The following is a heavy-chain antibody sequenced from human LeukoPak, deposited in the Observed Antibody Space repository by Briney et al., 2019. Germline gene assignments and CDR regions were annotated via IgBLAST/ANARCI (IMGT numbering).Heavy chain of an antibody. J-gene: IGHJ4*02. D-gene: IGHD6-19*01. CDR2: ISYDAKNE. V-gene: IGHV3-30*04. CDR3: AVGGSGWFFDY. Sequence: GRSLSLSCAASGFTFSTYAMHWVRQAPGKGLEWVTVISYDAKNEYYADSVRGRFTISRDNSKNTLYLQMNSLRPDDTAVYYCAVGGSGWFFDYWGQGTLVTVSS. CDR1: GFTFSTYA.